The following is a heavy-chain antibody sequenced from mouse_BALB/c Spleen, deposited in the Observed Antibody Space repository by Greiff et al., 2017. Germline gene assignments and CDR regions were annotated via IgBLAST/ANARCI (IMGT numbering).Heavy chain of an antibody. Sequence: QVQLKQSGAELVRPGASVTLSCTASGYTFTDYEMHWVKQTPVHGLEWIGAIDPETGGTAYNQKFKGKATLTADKSSSTAYMELSSLTSEDSAVYYCAREDYGSSYDYFDYWGQGTTLTVSS. D-gene: IGHD1-1*01. CDR1: GYTFTDYE. CDR2: IDPETGGT. CDR3: AREDYGSSYDYFDY. J-gene: IGHJ2*01. V-gene: IGHV1-15*01.